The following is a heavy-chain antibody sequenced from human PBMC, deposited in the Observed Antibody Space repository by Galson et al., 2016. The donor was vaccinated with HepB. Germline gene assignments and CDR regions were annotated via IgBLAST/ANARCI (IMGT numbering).Heavy chain of an antibody. V-gene: IGHV3-7*01. Sequence: SLRLSCAASGFTFSDYWMNWVRQAPGKGLEWVAKIKKDGSEKYSADSVQGRFTISRDNAKNSLYLEMNSLRVEDTAVYYCARDGRDYDFWSGYYQGLYNYAIDVWGQGTTVTVSS. CDR2: IKKDGSEK. CDR3: ARDGRDYDFWSGYYQGLYNYAIDV. CDR1: GFTFSDYW. J-gene: IGHJ6*02. D-gene: IGHD3-3*01.